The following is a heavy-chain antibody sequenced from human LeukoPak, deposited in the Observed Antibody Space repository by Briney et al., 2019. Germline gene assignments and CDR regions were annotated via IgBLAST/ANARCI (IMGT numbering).Heavy chain of an antibody. Sequence: SETLSLTCTVSGGSISSGSYYWSWIRQPAGKGLEWIGRIYTSGSTNYNPSLKSRVTISVDTSKNQFSLKLSSVTAADTAVYYCARAIAAAGNHFDYWGQGTLVTVSS. CDR1: GGSISSGSYY. D-gene: IGHD6-13*01. J-gene: IGHJ4*02. CDR3: ARAIAAAGNHFDY. CDR2: IYTSGST. V-gene: IGHV4-61*02.